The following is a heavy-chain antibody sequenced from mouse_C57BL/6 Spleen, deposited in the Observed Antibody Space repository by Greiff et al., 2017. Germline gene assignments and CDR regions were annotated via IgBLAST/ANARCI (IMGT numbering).Heavy chain of an antibody. CDR3: ANYDYDPAGFAY. CDR1: GYTFTSYW. D-gene: IGHD2-4*01. V-gene: IGHV1-64*01. Sequence: QVQLKQPGAELVKPGASVKLSCKASGYTFTSYWMHWVKQRPGQGLEWIGMIHPNSGSTNYNEKFKSKATLTVDKSSSTAYMQLSSLTSEDSAVYYCANYDYDPAGFAYWGQGTLVTVSA. CDR2: IHPNSGST. J-gene: IGHJ3*01.